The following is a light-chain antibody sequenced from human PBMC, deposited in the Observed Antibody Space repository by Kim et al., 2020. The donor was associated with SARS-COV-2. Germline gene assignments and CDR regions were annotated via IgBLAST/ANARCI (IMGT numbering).Light chain of an antibody. J-gene: IGKJ1*01. V-gene: IGKV1-6*01. Sequence: GSVGDPVSITCPASKVIRNALGLYQQRPRKAPHVLSSASSNLQSRVPSRFSGSGSGTDFSLTISSLQPEDSATFYCLQEYNYPWTFGQGTKVDIK. CDR3: LQEYNYPWT. CDR2: ASS. CDR1: KVIRNA.